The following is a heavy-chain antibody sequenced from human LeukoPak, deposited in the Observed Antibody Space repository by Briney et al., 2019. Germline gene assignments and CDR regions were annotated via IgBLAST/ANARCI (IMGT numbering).Heavy chain of an antibody. CDR1: GGSFSGYY. J-gene: IGHJ4*02. Sequence: SETLSLTCAVSGGSFSGYYWRWIRQPPGKGLEWIGEINHSGSTNYSPSLKSRVTISEDTSKNQFSLKLSSVTAADTAVYYCASDPIAAAGTMYWGQGTLVTVSS. CDR3: ASDPIAAAGTMY. V-gene: IGHV4-34*01. D-gene: IGHD6-13*01. CDR2: INHSGST.